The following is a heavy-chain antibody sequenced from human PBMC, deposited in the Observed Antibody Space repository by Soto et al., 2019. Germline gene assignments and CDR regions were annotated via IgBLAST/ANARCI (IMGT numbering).Heavy chain of an antibody. V-gene: IGHV3-23*01. CDR2: ISGSGGTT. J-gene: IGHJ2*01. D-gene: IGHD4-17*01. CDR3: AKGAIWGGDYTWYFDL. Sequence: SLRLSCVASGFTFSSYAMSWVRQAPGKGLEWVSVISGSGGTTYYADSVKGRFTISRDNSKNTLYLQMNSLRAEDTAVYYCAKGAIWGGDYTWYFDLWGRGTLVTV. CDR1: GFTFSSYA.